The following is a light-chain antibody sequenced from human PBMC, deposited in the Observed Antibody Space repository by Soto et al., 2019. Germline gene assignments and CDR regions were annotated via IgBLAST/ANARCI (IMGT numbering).Light chain of an antibody. V-gene: IGKV1-5*01. J-gene: IGKJ2*01. CDR1: QSVRSW. CDR3: QQYNSHSLYS. CDR2: SAS. Sequence: DIQLTQSPSILSASVGDRVTITCRASQSVRSWLAWYQQKPGKAPNLLIYSASNLASGVPSRFSGSGSGTEYTLSISSLQPEDFATYFCQQYNSHSLYSFGQGTKLEIK.